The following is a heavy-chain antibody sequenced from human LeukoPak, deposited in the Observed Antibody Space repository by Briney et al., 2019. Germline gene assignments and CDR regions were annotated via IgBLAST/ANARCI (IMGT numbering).Heavy chain of an antibody. CDR2: IWYDGSNK. D-gene: IGHD5-24*01. CDR1: GFTFSSYG. Sequence: GRSLRLSCAASGFTFSSYGMHWDRQAPGKGLEWVAVIWYDGSNKYYADSVKGRFTISRDNSKNTLYLQMNSLRAEDTAVYYCARGPRRDGYKDAFDIWGQGTMVTVSS. CDR3: ARGPRRDGYKDAFDI. V-gene: IGHV3-33*01. J-gene: IGHJ3*02.